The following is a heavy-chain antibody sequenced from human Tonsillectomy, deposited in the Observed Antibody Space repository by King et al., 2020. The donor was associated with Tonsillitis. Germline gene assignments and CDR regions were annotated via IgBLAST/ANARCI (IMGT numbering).Heavy chain of an antibody. CDR2: ISYDGSNK. D-gene: IGHD3-22*01. CDR1: GFTFSSYA. J-gene: IGHJ2*01. V-gene: IGHV3-30*04. CDR3: ARDTPIVVVIIAWYFDL. Sequence: VQLVESGGGVVQPGRSLRLSCAASGFTFSSYAMHWVRQAPGKGLEWVAVISYDGSNKYYADSEKGRFTISRDNSKNTLYLQMNSLRAEDTAVYYCARDTPIVVVIIAWYFDLWGRGTLVTVSS.